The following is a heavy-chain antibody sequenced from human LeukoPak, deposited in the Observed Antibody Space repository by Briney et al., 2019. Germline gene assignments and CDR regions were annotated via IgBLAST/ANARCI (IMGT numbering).Heavy chain of an antibody. J-gene: IGHJ4*02. CDR2: ISGSGGST. Sequence: GGSLSLSCAASGFTFSSYAMSWVRQAPGKGLEWVSAISGSGGSTYYADSVKGRFTISRDNSKNTLYLQMNSLRAEDTAVYYCAKVSGGATIHLGAYFDYWGQGTLVTVSS. CDR3: AKVSGGATIHLGAYFDY. V-gene: IGHV3-23*01. D-gene: IGHD1-26*01. CDR1: GFTFSSYA.